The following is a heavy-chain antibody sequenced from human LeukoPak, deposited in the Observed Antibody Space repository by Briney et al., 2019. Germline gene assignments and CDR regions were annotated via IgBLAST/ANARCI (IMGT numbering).Heavy chain of an antibody. V-gene: IGHV3-13*01. CDR3: ARQNTPHGNFDY. J-gene: IGHJ4*02. CDR2: LGTAGDT. D-gene: IGHD5-24*01. CDR1: GFTLSNYA. Sequence: PGGSLRLSCAASGFTLSNYAMHWVRKPAGEGLEWVSALGTAGDTFYPGSVKGRFTISRDNAKKSLFLQMNSLRAEDTAVYYCARQNTPHGNFDYWGQGTLVTVSS.